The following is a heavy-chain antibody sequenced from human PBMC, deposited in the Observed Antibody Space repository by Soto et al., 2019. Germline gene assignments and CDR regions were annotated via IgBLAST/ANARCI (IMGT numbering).Heavy chain of an antibody. CDR3: AKDLSDIVVVPAAIRDYYYMDV. V-gene: IGHV3-23*01. J-gene: IGHJ6*03. Sequence: PGGSLRLSCAAAGFTFSSYSMSWVRKAPGKGLEWVSAISGSGGSTYYADSVKGRFAISRDNSKNTLYLQMNSLRAEDTAVYYCAKDLSDIVVVPAAIRDYYYMDVWGKGTTVTVSS. CDR2: ISGSGGST. D-gene: IGHD2-2*01. CDR1: GFTFSSYS.